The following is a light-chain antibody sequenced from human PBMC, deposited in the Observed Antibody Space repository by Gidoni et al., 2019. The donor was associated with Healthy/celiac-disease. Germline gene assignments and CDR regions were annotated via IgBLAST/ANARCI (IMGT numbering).Light chain of an antibody. CDR3: QQRSNWTPALT. J-gene: IGKJ4*02. CDR1: KSVSSY. V-gene: IGKV3-11*01. CDR2: DAS. Sequence: DIVLTQSPATLSLSPGERPTISCSASKSVSSYLAWYQQKHYQAPRLRIYDASNRATGIPARFSGSGSGTDFTLTISSLEPEDFAVYFCQQRSNWTPALTFGGGTKVEIK.